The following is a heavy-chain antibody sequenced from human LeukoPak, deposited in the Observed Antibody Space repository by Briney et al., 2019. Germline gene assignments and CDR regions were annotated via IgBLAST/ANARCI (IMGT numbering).Heavy chain of an antibody. CDR3: ARGDVDPYVFDI. CDR2: INHSGST. Sequence: SETLSLTCAVYGGSFSGYYWNWIRQPPGKGLEWIGEINHSGSTNYKPSLKSRVTISVDTSKNQFSLKVNSVIAADTAVYYCARGDVDPYVFDIWGQGTMVTVSS. D-gene: IGHD3-10*02. J-gene: IGHJ3*02. CDR1: GGSFSGYY. V-gene: IGHV4-34*01.